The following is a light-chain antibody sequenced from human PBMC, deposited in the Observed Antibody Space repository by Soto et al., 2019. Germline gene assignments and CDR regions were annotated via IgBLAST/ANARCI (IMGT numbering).Light chain of an antibody. CDR1: QSVSSTY. Sequence: EIVLTQSPGTLSLSPGERATLSCRASQSVSSTYLGWYQQKPGQAPRLLIYGASSRATGIPDRFSGSGSGTDFTLTISRLEPEDFAVYSCQHYGSSVFTFGPGTKVEIK. CDR2: GAS. J-gene: IGKJ3*01. V-gene: IGKV3-20*01. CDR3: QHYGSSVFT.